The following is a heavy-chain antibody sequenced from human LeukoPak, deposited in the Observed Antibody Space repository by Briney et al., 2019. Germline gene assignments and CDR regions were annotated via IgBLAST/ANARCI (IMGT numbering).Heavy chain of an antibody. CDR1: GFTFSSHA. CDR2: ISGSGDNT. D-gene: IGHD2-15*01. V-gene: IGHV3-23*01. CDR3: TSFPRADTRDIVFDF. Sequence: GGSLRLACAASGFTFSSHAMTWVRQAPGKGLEWVSVISGSGDNTDYADSVKGRFTISRDNSRNTVYLQMNSLRAEDTAVYYCTSFPRADTRDIVFDFWGQGALVTVSS. J-gene: IGHJ4*02.